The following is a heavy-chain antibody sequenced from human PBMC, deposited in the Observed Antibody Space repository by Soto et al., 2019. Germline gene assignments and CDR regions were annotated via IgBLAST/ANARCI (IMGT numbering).Heavy chain of an antibody. D-gene: IGHD4-17*01. J-gene: IGHJ4*02. CDR1: GYTLTRDD. Sequence: QVQLVQSGAEVKKPGASVKVSLRASGYTLTRDDINWVRQATGQGLEWMGWMNPNSGNTGYAQKFQGRVTMTRNTAISTAYMELSSLRPEDTAVYYCARTLYGDNVDYWGQGTLVTVSS. CDR2: MNPNSGNT. V-gene: IGHV1-8*01. CDR3: ARTLYGDNVDY.